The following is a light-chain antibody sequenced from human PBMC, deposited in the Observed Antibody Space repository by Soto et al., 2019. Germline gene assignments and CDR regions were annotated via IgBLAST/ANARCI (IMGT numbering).Light chain of an antibody. CDR2: GAS. V-gene: IGKV3-20*01. J-gene: IGKJ4*01. CDR1: QSVRSSY. CDR3: QLYGSPLT. Sequence: EIVLTQSPGTLSLSPGGRATLSCRASQSVRSSYLAWYQQRPGQAPRLLIFGASFRATGIPDRFSGSGSGTDFTLTISRLEPEDFAVYYCQLYGSPLTFVGGPRWRSN.